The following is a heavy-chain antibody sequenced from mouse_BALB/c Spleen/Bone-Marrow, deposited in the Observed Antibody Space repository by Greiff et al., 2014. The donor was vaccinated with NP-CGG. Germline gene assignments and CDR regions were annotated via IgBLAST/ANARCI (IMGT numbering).Heavy chain of an antibody. CDR3: AISASISGCFDY. CDR1: GYSFSSFG. CDR2: ISSGSSTI. Sequence: DVKLLESGGGLVKPGGSRSLSCAASGYSFSSFGMQWVRRAPAKELEGVAYISSGSSTIYYADTVKGRFTISRDNPKNTLFLQXTSLRSEATAKYDSAISASISGCFDYWGQGTTLTVSS. J-gene: IGHJ2*01. V-gene: IGHV5-17*02. D-gene: IGHD6-2*01.